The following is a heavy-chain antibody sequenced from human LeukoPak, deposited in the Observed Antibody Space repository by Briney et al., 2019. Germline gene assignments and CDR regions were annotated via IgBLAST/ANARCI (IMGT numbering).Heavy chain of an antibody. J-gene: IGHJ4*02. Sequence: ASVKVSCKASGYTFTGYYMHWVRQAPGQGLEWMGWINPNSGGTNYAQKFQGWVTMTRDTSISTAYMELSRLRSDDTAVYYCARETHVGGEAYAVGLYYFDYWGQGTLVTVSS. CDR3: ARETHVGGEAYAVGLYYFDY. V-gene: IGHV1-2*04. CDR1: GYTFTGYY. CDR2: INPNSGGT. D-gene: IGHD3-10*01.